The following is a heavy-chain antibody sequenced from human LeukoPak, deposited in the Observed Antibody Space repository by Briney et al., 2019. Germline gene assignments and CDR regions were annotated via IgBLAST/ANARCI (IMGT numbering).Heavy chain of an antibody. CDR2: ISGSGDTT. CDR3: ANLRKSLWIPEFDY. Sequence: HPGGTLRLSCAASGFTFSNYAMSWVRQPPGKGLEWVSLISGSGDTTYYADSVKGRFTISRDNSKNTLYLQMNSLRAEDTAVYYCANLRKSLWIPEFDYWGQGTLVTVSS. CDR1: GFTFSNYA. J-gene: IGHJ4*02. D-gene: IGHD1-1*01. V-gene: IGHV3-23*01.